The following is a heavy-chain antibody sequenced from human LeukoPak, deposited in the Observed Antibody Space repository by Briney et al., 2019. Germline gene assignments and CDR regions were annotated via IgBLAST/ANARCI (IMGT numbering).Heavy chain of an antibody. Sequence: GGSLRLSCAASGFTFSSYAMHWVRQAPGKGLEWVAVISYDGSNKYYADSVKGRFTISRDNSKNTLYLQMNSLRAEDTAVYYCASVYVFWSGYYGMDVWAKGPTVTVSS. CDR1: GFTFSSYA. V-gene: IGHV3-30*04. J-gene: IGHJ6*04. CDR2: ISYDGSNK. D-gene: IGHD3-3*01. CDR3: ASVYVFWSGYYGMDV.